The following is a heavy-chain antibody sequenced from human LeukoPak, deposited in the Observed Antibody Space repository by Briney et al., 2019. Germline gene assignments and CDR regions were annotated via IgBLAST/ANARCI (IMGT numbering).Heavy chain of an antibody. CDR3: AKGDCGSSSCTRLDN. V-gene: IGHV3-9*01. CDR1: GFTFDDYG. Sequence: GGSLRLSCVASGFTFDDYGMHWVRQAPGKGLEWVSGISWNGGGVGYAASVKGRFTISRDNAKKSLYLQMNSLRPEDTALYYCAKGDCGSSSCTRLDNWGQGTLVTVSS. CDR2: ISWNGGGV. J-gene: IGHJ4*02. D-gene: IGHD2-2*01.